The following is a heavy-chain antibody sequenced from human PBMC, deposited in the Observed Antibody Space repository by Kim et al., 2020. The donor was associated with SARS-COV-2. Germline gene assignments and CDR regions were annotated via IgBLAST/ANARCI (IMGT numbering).Heavy chain of an antibody. V-gene: IGHV4-34*01. CDR2: INHSGST. CDR1: GGSFSGYY. CDR3: ARGLNYGDPKQVTY. J-gene: IGHJ4*02. Sequence: SETLSLTCAVYGGSFSGYYWSWIRQPPGKGLEWIGEINHSGSTNYNPSLKSRVTISVDTSKNQFSLKLSSVTAADTAVYYCARGLNYGDPKQVTYWGQGT. D-gene: IGHD4-17*01.